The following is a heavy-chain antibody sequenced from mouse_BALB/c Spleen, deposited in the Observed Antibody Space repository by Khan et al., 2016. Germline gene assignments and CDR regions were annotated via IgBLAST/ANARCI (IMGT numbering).Heavy chain of an antibody. CDR1: DYSITSDYA. CDR3: ANDIYFPAWFAY. Sequence: EVQLQESGPGLVKPSQSLSLTCTVTDYSITSDYAWNWIRQFPGNRLEWLGYITYSGSTTYNPSLKSRISITRDTSKNQFFLQLNSVTTEDTATYYCANDIYFPAWFAYWGQGTLVTVSA. J-gene: IGHJ3*01. V-gene: IGHV3-2*02. CDR2: ITYSGST. D-gene: IGHD2-3*01.